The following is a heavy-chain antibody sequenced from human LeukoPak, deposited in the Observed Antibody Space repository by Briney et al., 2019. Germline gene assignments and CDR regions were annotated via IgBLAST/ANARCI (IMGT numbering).Heavy chain of an antibody. D-gene: IGHD2-21*01. CDR1: GFTFDDYA. CDR2: ISWNSARI. V-gene: IGHV3-9*01. Sequence: QSGGSLRLSCAASGFTFDDYAMHWVRQAPGKGLEWVSGISWNSARIAYADSVKGRFTISRDNAKNSLYLQMNSLRGEDTALYYCAKGRGDVGILYWYFDLWGRGTLVTVSS. CDR3: AKGRGDVGILYWYFDL. J-gene: IGHJ2*01.